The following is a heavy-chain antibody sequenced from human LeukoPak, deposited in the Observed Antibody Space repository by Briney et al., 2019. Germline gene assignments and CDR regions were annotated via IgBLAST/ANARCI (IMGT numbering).Heavy chain of an antibody. J-gene: IGHJ4*02. CDR1: GFRFGDYY. Sequence: PGGSLRLSCEASGFRFGDYYMAWIRQAPGKGLEWISWMSSRSGTTQYADSVKGRFTISRDNAMNSLYLQMNSLTAEDTAVHYCATDGTPERITIFSHYFDSWGQGTLVTVSS. CDR2: MSSRSGTT. CDR3: ATDGTPERITIFSHYFDS. V-gene: IGHV3-11*01. D-gene: IGHD3-9*01.